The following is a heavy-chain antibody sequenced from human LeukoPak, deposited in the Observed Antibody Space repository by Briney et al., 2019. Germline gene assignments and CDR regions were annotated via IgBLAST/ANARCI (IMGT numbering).Heavy chain of an antibody. CDR3: ARGVASYYYYMDV. V-gene: IGHV4-34*01. Sequence: SETLSLTCAVYGGSFSGYYWSWIRQPPGKGLEWIGEINHSGSTNYNPSLKSRVTISVGTSKNQFSLKLSSVTAADTAVYYCARGVASYYYYMDVWGKGTTVTVSS. CDR1: GGSFSGYY. J-gene: IGHJ6*03. CDR2: INHSGST.